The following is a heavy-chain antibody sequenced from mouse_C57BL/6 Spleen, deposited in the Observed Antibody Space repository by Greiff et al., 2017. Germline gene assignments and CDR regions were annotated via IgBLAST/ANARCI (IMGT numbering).Heavy chain of an antibody. D-gene: IGHD4-1*01. CDR1: GYTFTSSG. V-gene: IGHV1-81*01. CDR2: IYPRSGNT. Sequence: VQLQQSGAELARPGASVKLSCKASGYTFTSSGISWVKQRTGQGLEWIGEIYPRSGNTYYNEKFKGKATLTADKSSSTAYMELRSLTSEDSAVYFCARRLTGTYFDYWGQGTTLTVSS. CDR3: ARRLTGTYFDY. J-gene: IGHJ2*01.